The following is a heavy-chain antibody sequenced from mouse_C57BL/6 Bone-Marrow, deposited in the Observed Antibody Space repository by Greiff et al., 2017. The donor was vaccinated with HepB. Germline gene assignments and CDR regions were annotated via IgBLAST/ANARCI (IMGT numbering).Heavy chain of an antibody. J-gene: IGHJ3*01. CDR3: ARWGYYGSSSFAY. CDR2: INPSTGGT. V-gene: IGHV1-64*01. CDR1: GYTFTSYW. D-gene: IGHD1-1*01. Sequence: QVQLQQPGAELVKPGASVKLSCKASGYTFTSYWMHWVKQRPGQGLEWIGEINPSTGGTTYNQKFKAKATLTVDKSSSTAYMQLKSLTSEDSAVYYCARWGYYGSSSFAYWGQGTLVTVSA.